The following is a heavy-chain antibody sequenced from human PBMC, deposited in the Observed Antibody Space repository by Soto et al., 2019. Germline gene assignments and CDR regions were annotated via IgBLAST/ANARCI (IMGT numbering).Heavy chain of an antibody. J-gene: IGHJ3*02. D-gene: IGHD2-2*01. Sequence: GSLRLSCAASGFTFSSYAMHWVRQAPGKGLEYVSAISSNGGSTYYANSVKGRFTISRDNSKNTLYLQMGSLRAEDMAVYYCARDGGELGYCSSPSCPPGAFDIWGQGTMVTVSS. V-gene: IGHV3-64*01. CDR1: GFTFSSYA. CDR2: ISSNGGST. CDR3: ARDGGELGYCSSPSCPPGAFDI.